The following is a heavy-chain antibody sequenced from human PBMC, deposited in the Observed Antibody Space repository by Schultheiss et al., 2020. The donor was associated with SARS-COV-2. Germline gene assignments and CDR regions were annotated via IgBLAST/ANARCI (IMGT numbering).Heavy chain of an antibody. CDR2: ISGSGGST. J-gene: IGHJ3*01. D-gene: IGHD3-3*01. Sequence: GGSLRLSCAASGFTFSSYAMSWVRQAPGKGLEWVSAISGSGGSTYYADSVKGRFTISRDNSKNTLYLQMNSLRAEDTAVYYCAADAEGYDFWSGYSSWGQGTMVTVSS. CDR3: AADAEGYDFWSGYSS. CDR1: GFTFSSYA. V-gene: IGHV3-23*01.